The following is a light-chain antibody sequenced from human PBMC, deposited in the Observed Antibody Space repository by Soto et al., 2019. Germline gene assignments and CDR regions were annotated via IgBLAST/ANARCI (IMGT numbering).Light chain of an antibody. J-gene: IGLJ1*01. CDR3: CSYAGSYSYV. CDR2: DVS. CDR1: SSDVGGYNY. Sequence: QSVLTQPRTVSGSPGKSVTISCTGTSSDVGGYNYVSWYQQHPGEAPKLMIYDVSKRPSGVPDRFSGSKSGNRASLTISGLQAEDEADYYCCSYAGSYSYVLGTGTKVTVL. V-gene: IGLV2-11*01.